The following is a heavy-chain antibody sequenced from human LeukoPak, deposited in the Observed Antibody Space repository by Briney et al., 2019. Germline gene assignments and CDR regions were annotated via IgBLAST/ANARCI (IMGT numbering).Heavy chain of an antibody. CDR2: ISPNSGGT. D-gene: IGHD2-15*01. Sequence: GASVKVSCKAYGYTFTGYYMHWVRQAPGQGLEWMGWISPNSGGTNYAQKLQGRVTMTTDTSTSTAYMELRSLRSDDTAVYYCARISVVVVAFDAFDIWGQGTMVTVSS. J-gene: IGHJ3*02. CDR1: GYTFTGYY. V-gene: IGHV1-2*02. CDR3: ARISVVVVAFDAFDI.